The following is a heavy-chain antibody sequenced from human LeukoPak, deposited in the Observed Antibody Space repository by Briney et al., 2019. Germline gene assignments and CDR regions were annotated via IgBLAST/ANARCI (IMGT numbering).Heavy chain of an antibody. CDR1: GGTFSSYA. D-gene: IGHD5-12*01. V-gene: IGHV1-69*13. CDR2: IIPIFGTA. Sequence: GASVKVSCKASGGTFSSYAISWVRQAPGQGLEWMGGIIPIFGTANYAQKFQGRVTITADESTSTAYMELSSLRSEDTAVYYCARGLLAQWLRFGYYFDYWGQGTLVTVSS. CDR3: ARGLLAQWLRFGYYFDY. J-gene: IGHJ4*02.